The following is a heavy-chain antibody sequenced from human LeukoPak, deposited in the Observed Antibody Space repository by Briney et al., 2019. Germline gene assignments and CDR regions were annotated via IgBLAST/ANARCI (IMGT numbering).Heavy chain of an antibody. V-gene: IGHV4-59*01. CDR2: IYYSGST. CDR1: GGSISSYY. D-gene: IGHD6-13*01. CDR3: ARGSAAAGTQYFDY. Sequence: SETLSLTCAASGGSISSYYWSWIPQPPGKGLEWIGYIYYSGSTNYNPSLKSRVTISVDTSKNQFSLKLSSVTAADTAVYYCARGSAAAGTQYFDYWGQGTLVTVSS. J-gene: IGHJ4*02.